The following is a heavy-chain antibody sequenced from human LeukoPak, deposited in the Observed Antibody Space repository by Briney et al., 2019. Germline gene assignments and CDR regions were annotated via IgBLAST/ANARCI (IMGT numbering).Heavy chain of an antibody. CDR2: INTGNGNT. Sequence: ASVKVSCKASGYTFTNYAMHWVRQAPGQRLEWMGWINTGNGNTKYSQKFQGRVTITADESTSTAYMELSSLRSVDTAVYYCARALSTGAERTFDYWGQGTLVTVSS. CDR1: GYTFTNYA. V-gene: IGHV1-3*04. D-gene: IGHD4-17*01. J-gene: IGHJ4*02. CDR3: ARALSTGAERTFDY.